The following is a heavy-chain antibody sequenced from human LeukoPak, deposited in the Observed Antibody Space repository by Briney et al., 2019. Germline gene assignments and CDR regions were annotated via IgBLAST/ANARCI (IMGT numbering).Heavy chain of an antibody. CDR2: ISYDGSNK. CDR3: ARGGGSYYQPFDY. Sequence: GRSLRLSCAASGFTFSSYAMHWVRQAPGKGLEWVAVISYDGSNKYYADSVKGRFTISRDNSKNTLYLQMNSLRAEDTAVYYCARGGGSYYQPFDYWGQGTLVTVSS. D-gene: IGHD1-26*01. V-gene: IGHV3-30-3*01. CDR1: GFTFSSYA. J-gene: IGHJ4*02.